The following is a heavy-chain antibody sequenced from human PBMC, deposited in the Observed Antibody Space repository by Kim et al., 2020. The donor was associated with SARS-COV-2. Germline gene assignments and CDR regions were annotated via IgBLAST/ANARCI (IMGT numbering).Heavy chain of an antibody. CDR2: IYHSGST. CDR1: GGSISSSNW. D-gene: IGHD3-22*01. J-gene: IGHJ4*02. V-gene: IGHV4-4*02. Sequence: SETLSLTCAVSGGSISSSNWWSWVRQPPGKGLEWIGEIYHSGSTNYNPSLKSRVTISVDKSKNQFSLKLSSVTAADTAVYYCARLTDTMIVVATPVGVFDYWGQGTLVTVSS. CDR3: ARLTDTMIVVATPVGVFDY.